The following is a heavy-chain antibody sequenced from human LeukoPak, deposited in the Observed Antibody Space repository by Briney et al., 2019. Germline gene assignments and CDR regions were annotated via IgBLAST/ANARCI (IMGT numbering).Heavy chain of an antibody. J-gene: IGHJ4*02. V-gene: IGHV3-7*01. CDR3: ARVRPDSSGYYWGDRPVDY. Sequence: PGGSLRLSCAASGFTFSSYWMSWVRQAPGKGLEWVANIKQDGSEKYYVDSVKGRFTISRDNAKNSLYLQMNSLRAEDTAVYYCARVRPDSSGYYWGDRPVDYWGQGTLVTVSS. CDR2: IKQDGSEK. D-gene: IGHD3-22*01. CDR1: GFTFSSYW.